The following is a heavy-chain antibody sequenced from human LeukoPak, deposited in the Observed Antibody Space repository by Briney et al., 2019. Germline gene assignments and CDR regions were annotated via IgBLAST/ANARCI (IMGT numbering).Heavy chain of an antibody. CDR3: AKDGVRGGRYYYYMDV. J-gene: IGHJ6*03. Sequence: GGSLRLSCAGSGFTFSSYSMNWVRQAPGKGLEWVSSITSSSSYIYYADSVKGRFTISRDNSKNSLYLQMNSLRTEDTALYYCAKDGVRGGRYYYYMDVWGKGTTVTISS. CDR1: GFTFSSYS. V-gene: IGHV3-21*04. D-gene: IGHD3-10*01. CDR2: ITSSSSYI.